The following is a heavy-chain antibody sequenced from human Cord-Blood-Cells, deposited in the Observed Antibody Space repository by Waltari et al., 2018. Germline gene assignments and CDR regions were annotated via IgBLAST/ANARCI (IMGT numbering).Heavy chain of an antibody. CDR2: ISSNGGST. CDR3: VKMGAVAGTFDY. V-gene: IGHV3-64D*09. Sequence: EVQLVESGGGLVQPGGALRLSCSASGFTLRSYAMHWVRQAPGKGLEYVSAISSNGGSTYYADSVKGRFTISRDNSKNTLYLQMSSLRAEDTAVYYCVKMGAVAGTFDYWGQGTLVTVSS. CDR1: GFTLRSYA. J-gene: IGHJ4*02. D-gene: IGHD6-19*01.